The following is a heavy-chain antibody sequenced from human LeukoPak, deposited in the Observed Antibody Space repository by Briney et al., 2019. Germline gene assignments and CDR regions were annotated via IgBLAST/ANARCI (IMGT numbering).Heavy chain of an antibody. CDR1: GFTFTSYG. Sequence: GGSLRLSCAASGFTFTSYGMHWVRQAPGKGLEWVAVISYEGSNKYYADSVKRRFTISRDNSNNTLYLQMNSLRAEDTAVYYCARVSCSSTSCSLPYYWGQGTLVTVSS. CDR3: ARVSCSSTSCSLPYY. CDR2: ISYEGSNK. V-gene: IGHV3-30*03. J-gene: IGHJ4*02. D-gene: IGHD2-2*01.